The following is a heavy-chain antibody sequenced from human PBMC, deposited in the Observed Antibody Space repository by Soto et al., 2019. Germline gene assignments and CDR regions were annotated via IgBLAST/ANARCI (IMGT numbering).Heavy chain of an antibody. V-gene: IGHV3-23*01. CDR1: GFTFSSYA. CDR3: AKVLREWLQLYPFDY. Sequence: EVQLLESGGGLVQPGGSLRLSCAASGFTFSSYAMSWVRQAPGKGLEWVSAISGSGGSTYYADSVKGRFTISRDNSKNTLYMQMNSLRAEDKAVYYCAKVLREWLQLYPFDYWGQGTLVTVSS. J-gene: IGHJ4*02. D-gene: IGHD3-3*01. CDR2: ISGSGGST.